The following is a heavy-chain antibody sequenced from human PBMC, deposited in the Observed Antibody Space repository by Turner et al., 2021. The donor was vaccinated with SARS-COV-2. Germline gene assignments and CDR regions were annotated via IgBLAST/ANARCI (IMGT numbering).Heavy chain of an antibody. D-gene: IGHD3-22*01. CDR2: IIPIVGTA. J-gene: IGHJ5*02. CDR1: GGTFNTYA. Sequence: QVQLVQSGAEVKTPGSSVTVSCKASGGTFNTYAISWVRQAPGQGLEWRGGIIPIVGTANYAQKFQGRVTITADESTSTAYMELSSLRSEDTAVYYCARARGVYYYDSSGQRFDPWGQGTLVTVSS. CDR3: ARARGVYYYDSSGQRFDP. V-gene: IGHV1-69*01.